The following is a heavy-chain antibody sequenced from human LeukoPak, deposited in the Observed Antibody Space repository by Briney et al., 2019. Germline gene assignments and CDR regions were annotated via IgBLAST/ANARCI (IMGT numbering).Heavy chain of an antibody. J-gene: IGHJ4*02. CDR1: GGSISSYY. CDR2: IYYSGST. D-gene: IGHD2-21*02. Sequence: SETLSLTCTVSGGSISSYYWSWIRQPPGKGLEWIGYIYYSGSTNYNPSLKSRVTISVDTSKNQFSLKLSSVTAADTAVYYCARRRGLYCGGDCPFDYWGQETLVTVSS. V-gene: IGHV4-59*08. CDR3: ARRRGLYCGGDCPFDY.